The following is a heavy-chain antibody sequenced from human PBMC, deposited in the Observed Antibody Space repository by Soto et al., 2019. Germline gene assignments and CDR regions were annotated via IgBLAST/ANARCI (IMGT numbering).Heavy chain of an antibody. D-gene: IGHD2-21*01. CDR1: GGAFSDFA. Sequence: QVQLAQSGAEVRKPGSSVKVSCRASGGAFSDFAFSWVRQAPGQGLEWMGGIIPMFAASKYAQRFQGRVSITADTPTQTVYLELSSLTTEDKAVYYCARGVIVAVPATLSSYRAYTNSRCDSWGQGTLVSV. CDR2: IIPMFAAS. CDR3: ARGVIVAVPATLSSYRAYTNSRCDS. J-gene: IGHJ4*02. V-gene: IGHV1-69*06.